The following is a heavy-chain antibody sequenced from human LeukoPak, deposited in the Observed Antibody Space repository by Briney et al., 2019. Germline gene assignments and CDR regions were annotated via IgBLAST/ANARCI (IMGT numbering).Heavy chain of an antibody. V-gene: IGHV3-21*01. CDR2: ISSSSSYI. CDR1: GFTFSSYS. D-gene: IGHD5-18*01. Sequence: RGSLRLSCAASGFTFSSYSMNSVRQTPGKRLECVSYISSSSSYIYYADSVKGRFTISRDNAKNSLYLQMNSLRAEDTAVYYCARVRQPAMVNFDYWGQGTLVTVSS. CDR3: ARVRQPAMVNFDY. J-gene: IGHJ4*02.